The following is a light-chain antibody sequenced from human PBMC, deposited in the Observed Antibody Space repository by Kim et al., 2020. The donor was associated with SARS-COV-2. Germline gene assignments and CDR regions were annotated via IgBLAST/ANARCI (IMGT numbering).Light chain of an antibody. CDR2: DVT. CDR3: SSYAGSNNGV. CDR1: SSDIASYDY. J-gene: IGLJ2*01. Sequence: GPSVTISCTGSSSDIASYDYVSWYQQSPGKAPKLIIYDVTKRPSGVPDRFSGSKSANTASLTVSGLQAEDEADYYCSSYAGSNNGVFGGGTQLTVL. V-gene: IGLV2-8*01.